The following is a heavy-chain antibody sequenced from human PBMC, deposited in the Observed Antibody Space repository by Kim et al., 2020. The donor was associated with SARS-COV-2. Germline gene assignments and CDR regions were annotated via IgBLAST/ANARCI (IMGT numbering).Heavy chain of an antibody. CDR1: GYSFTSYW. J-gene: IGHJ4*02. CDR2: IDPSDSYT. V-gene: IGHV5-10-1*01. D-gene: IGHD2-15*01. Sequence: ESLKISCKGSGYSFTSYWISWVRQMPGKGLEWMGRIDPSDSYTNYSPSFQGHVTISADKSISTAYLQWSSLKASDTAMYYCARPLGYCSGGSCSDPYYFDYWGQGTLVTVSS. CDR3: ARPLGYCSGGSCSDPYYFDY.